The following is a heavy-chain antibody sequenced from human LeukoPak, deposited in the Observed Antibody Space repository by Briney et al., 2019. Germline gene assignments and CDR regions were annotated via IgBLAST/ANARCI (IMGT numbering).Heavy chain of an antibody. Sequence: SETLSLTCTVSGGSISSSYWSWMRQPPGKGLEWIGYIHYSGSTNYNPSLKSRVFISVDTSKKQFSLKLSSVTAADTAVYYCATGSGFYNWFDPWGRGTLVTVSS. V-gene: IGHV4-59*01. CDR3: ATGSGFYNWFDP. D-gene: IGHD3-22*01. CDR1: GGSISSSY. CDR2: IHYSGST. J-gene: IGHJ5*02.